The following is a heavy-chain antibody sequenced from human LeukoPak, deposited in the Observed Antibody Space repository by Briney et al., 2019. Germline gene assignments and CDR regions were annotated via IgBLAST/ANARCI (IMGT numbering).Heavy chain of an antibody. J-gene: IGHJ4*02. Sequence: SQTLSLTCTVSGFSISSGSYYWSWLPPPAGQGLAWIGRIYTSGSNNYNPSRKSRVTISVDTTKNQFSLKLSTVTAADTAVYYCARDQGDDRDYWGQGTLVSVSS. V-gene: IGHV4-61*02. CDR2: IYTSGSN. D-gene: IGHD1-14*01. CDR1: GFSISSGSYY. CDR3: ARDQGDDRDY.